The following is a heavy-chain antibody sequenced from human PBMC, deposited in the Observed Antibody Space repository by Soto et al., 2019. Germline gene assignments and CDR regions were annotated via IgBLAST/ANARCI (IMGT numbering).Heavy chain of an antibody. CDR3: ARSHSSIWYWRYYYYGMDV. J-gene: IGHJ6*02. CDR1: GYTFTSYA. Sequence: QVQLVQSGAEVKKPGASVKVSCKASGYTFTSYAMHWVRQAPGQRLEWMGWINAGNGNTKYSQKFQGRVTITRDTSASTAYMELSSLRSEDTAVYYCARSHSSIWYWRYYYYGMDVWGQGTTVTVSS. D-gene: IGHD6-13*01. V-gene: IGHV1-3*01. CDR2: INAGNGNT.